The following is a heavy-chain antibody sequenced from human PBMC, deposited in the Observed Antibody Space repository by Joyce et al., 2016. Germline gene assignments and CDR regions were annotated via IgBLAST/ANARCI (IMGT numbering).Heavy chain of an antibody. CDR2: IYNRGST. CDR1: GGSISSGDYY. J-gene: IGHJ5*01. D-gene: IGHD6-13*01. Sequence: QVQLQESGPGPVKPSQTLSLTCSVSGGSISSGDYYWTWIRQPPGKGLEWIGFIYNRGSTYYNPSLKSRLIISVDTSKNQFSLKLSSVTATDTAVYYCARGSGSSWYDSWGQGTLVTVSS. CDR3: ARGSGSSWYDS. V-gene: IGHV4-30-4*01.